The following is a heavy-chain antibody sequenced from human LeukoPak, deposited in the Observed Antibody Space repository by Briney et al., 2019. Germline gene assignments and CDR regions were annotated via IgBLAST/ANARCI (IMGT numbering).Heavy chain of an antibody. D-gene: IGHD6-13*01. CDR2: IKPDGGEK. V-gene: IGHV3-7*01. J-gene: IGHJ4*02. CDR3: ARDGPHSSSGASYY. CDR1: GFTFNDYY. Sequence: GGSLRLSCAASGFTFNDYYMIWVRQAPGKGLEWVANIKPDGGEKYYVDSVKGRFTISRDNAKNSLYLQMNSLRAEDTAVYYCARDGPHSSSGASYYWGQGTLVTVSS.